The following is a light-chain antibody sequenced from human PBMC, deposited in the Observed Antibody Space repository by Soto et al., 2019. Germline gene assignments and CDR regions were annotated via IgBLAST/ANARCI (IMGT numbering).Light chain of an antibody. J-gene: IGLJ1*01. CDR2: EVS. CDR3: SSYAGSNKLV. Sequence: QSALTQPPSASGSPGQSVTISCTGTSSDVGGYNYVSWYQQHPGKAPKLMIYEVSKRPSGVPDRFSGSKSGNTASLTVSWLQAEDESDYYCSSYAGSNKLVFGTGTKLTVL. V-gene: IGLV2-8*01. CDR1: SSDVGGYNY.